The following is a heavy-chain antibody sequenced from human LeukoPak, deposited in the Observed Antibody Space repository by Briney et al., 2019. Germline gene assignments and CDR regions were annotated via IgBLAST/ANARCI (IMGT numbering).Heavy chain of an antibody. CDR3: ARGSHIAAAGTHFDY. D-gene: IGHD6-13*01. Sequence: PGRSLRLSCAASGFTFSSYGMHWVRQAPGKGLEWEAVIWYDGSNKYYADSVKGRFTISRDNSKNTLYLQMNSLRAEDTAVYYCARGSHIAAAGTHFDYWGQGTLVTVSS. CDR2: IWYDGSNK. J-gene: IGHJ4*02. V-gene: IGHV3-33*01. CDR1: GFTFSSYG.